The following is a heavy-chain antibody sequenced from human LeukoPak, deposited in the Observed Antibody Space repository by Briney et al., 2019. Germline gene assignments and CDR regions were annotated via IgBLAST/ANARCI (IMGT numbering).Heavy chain of an antibody. V-gene: IGHV4-38-2*01. CDR1: GYSISSGYY. J-gene: IGHJ4*02. CDR3: ARQSRFGYSYGKLDY. CDR2: IYHNGNT. Sequence: PSETLSLTCAASGYSISSGYYWGWIRQPPRKGLEWIGSIYHNGNTYYNPSLKSRVTISVDTSKNEFSLKLSSVTAADTAVYYCARQSRFGYSYGKLDYWGQGTLVTVSS. D-gene: IGHD5-18*01.